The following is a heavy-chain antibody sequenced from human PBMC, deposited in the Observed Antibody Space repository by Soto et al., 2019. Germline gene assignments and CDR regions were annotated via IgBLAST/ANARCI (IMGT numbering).Heavy chain of an antibody. CDR2: INHSGST. J-gene: IGHJ4*02. CDR3: ARGKYSSSVDY. V-gene: IGHV4-34*01. D-gene: IGHD6-6*01. Sequence: SETLSLTCAVYGGSFSGYYWSWIRQPPGKGLEWIGEINHSGSTNYNPSLKSRVTISVDTSKNQFSLKLSSVTAADTAVYYCARGKYSSSVDYWGQGTLVTVSS. CDR1: GGSFSGYY.